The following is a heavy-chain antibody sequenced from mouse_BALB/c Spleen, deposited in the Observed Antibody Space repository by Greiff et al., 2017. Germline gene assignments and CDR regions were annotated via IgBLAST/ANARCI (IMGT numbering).Heavy chain of an antibody. CDR3: ARHVYYDYVGDAMDY. CDR2: ISSGGSYT. J-gene: IGHJ4*01. D-gene: IGHD2-4*01. V-gene: IGHV5-6*01. CDR1: GFTFSSYG. Sequence: EVKLMESGGDLVKPGGSLKLSCAASGFTFSSYGMSWVRQTPDKRLEWVATISSGGSYTYYPDSVKGRFTISRDNAKNTLYLQMSSLKSEDTAMYYCARHVYYDYVGDAMDYWGQGTSVTVSS.